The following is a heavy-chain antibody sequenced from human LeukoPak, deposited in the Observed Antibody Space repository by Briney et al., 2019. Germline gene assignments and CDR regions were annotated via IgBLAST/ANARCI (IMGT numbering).Heavy chain of an antibody. CDR2: IWFDGSNK. Sequence: GGSLRLSCAASGFTFSSHGMHWVRQAPGKGLEWVAVIWFDGSNKFYADSVQGRFTISRDNSKNTLFLQMDSLRAEDTAVYYCAKDRGGFYIDYWGQGTLVTVSS. V-gene: IGHV3-33*06. CDR3: AKDRGGFYIDY. CDR1: GFTFSSHG. J-gene: IGHJ4*02. D-gene: IGHD3-10*01.